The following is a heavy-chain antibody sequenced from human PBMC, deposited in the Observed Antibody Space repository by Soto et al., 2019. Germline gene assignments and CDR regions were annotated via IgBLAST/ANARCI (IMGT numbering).Heavy chain of an antibody. CDR1: GCTFSSYA. J-gene: IGHJ3*02. CDR2: IIPIFGTA. D-gene: IGHD3-22*01. V-gene: IGHV1-69*13. CDR3: ASRVDNYYDSSGYYYSAFDI. Sequence: GAAVKVSCKASGCTFSSYAISWVRQAPGQGLEWMGGIIPIFGTANYAQKFQGRVTITADESTSTAYMELSSLRSEDTAVYYCASRVDNYYDSSGYYYSAFDIWGQGTMVTVSS.